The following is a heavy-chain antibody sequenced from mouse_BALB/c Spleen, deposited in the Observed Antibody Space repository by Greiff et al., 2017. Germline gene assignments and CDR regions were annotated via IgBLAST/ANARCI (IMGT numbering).Heavy chain of an antibody. CDR1: GFSLTSYG. CDR3: ARSSAYYGNYGAY. Sequence: QVQLKESGPGLVQPSQSLSITCTVSGFSLTSYGVHWVRQSPGKGLEWLGVIWSGGSTDYNAAFISRLSISKDNSKSQVFFKMNSLQANDTAIYYCARSSAYYGNYGAYWGQGTLVTVSA. D-gene: IGHD2-10*01. CDR2: IWSGGST. V-gene: IGHV2-2*02. J-gene: IGHJ3*01.